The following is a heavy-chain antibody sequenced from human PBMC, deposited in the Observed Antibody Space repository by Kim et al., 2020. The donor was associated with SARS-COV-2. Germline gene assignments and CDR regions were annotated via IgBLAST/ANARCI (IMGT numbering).Heavy chain of an antibody. D-gene: IGHD6-13*01. J-gene: IGHJ5*02. Sequence: NPTLKRRITRSVDTTKNQFSLKLSSVTAADTAVYYCARCIAAAGSGWFDPWGQGTLVTVSS. CDR3: ARCIAAAGSGWFDP. V-gene: IGHV4-59*01.